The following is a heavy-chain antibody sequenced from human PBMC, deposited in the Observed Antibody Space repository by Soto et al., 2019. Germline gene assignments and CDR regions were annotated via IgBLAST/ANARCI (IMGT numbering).Heavy chain of an antibody. CDR2: ISSTTSYI. J-gene: IGHJ4*02. CDR1: GFTFTRYS. V-gene: IGHV3-21*06. CDR3: ARESEDLTSNFDY. Sequence: LRLSCAASGFTFTRYSMNWVRQAPGKGLEWVSSISSTTSYIYYGDSMKGRFTISRDNAKNSLYLEMNSLRAEDTAVYYCARESEDLTSNFDYWGQGTLVTVSS.